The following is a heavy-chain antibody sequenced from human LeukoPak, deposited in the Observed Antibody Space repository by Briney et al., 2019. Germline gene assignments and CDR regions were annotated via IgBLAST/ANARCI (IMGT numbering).Heavy chain of an antibody. D-gene: IGHD2-15*01. V-gene: IGHV4-34*01. CDR2: INHSGST. CDR3: ARQREEGGGPDAFDI. Sequence: SETLSLTCAVYGGSFSGYYWSWIRQPPGKGLEWIGEINHSGSTNYNPSLKSRVTISVDTSKNQFSLKLSSVTAADTAVYYCARQREEGGGPDAFDIWGQGTTVTVSS. J-gene: IGHJ3*02. CDR1: GGSFSGYY.